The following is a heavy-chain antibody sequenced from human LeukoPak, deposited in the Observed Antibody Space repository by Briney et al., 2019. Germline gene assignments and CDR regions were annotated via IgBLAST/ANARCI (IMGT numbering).Heavy chain of an antibody. CDR2: IYYSGST. Sequence: PSETLSLTCTVSGGSISSYYWSWIRQPPGKVLEWIGYIYYSGSTNYNPSLKSRVTISVDTSKNQFSLKLISVTAADTAVYYCARAPGQTSSSRWFDPWGQGTLVTVSS. CDR3: ARAPGQTSSSRWFDP. J-gene: IGHJ5*02. CDR1: GGSISSYY. D-gene: IGHD6-6*01. V-gene: IGHV4-59*08.